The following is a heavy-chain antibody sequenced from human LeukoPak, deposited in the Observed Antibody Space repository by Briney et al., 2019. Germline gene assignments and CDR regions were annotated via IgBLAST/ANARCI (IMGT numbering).Heavy chain of an antibody. D-gene: IGHD3-10*01. V-gene: IGHV4-59*12. Sequence: SETLSLTCTVSGGSISSYYWSWIRQPPGEGLEWIGYIYYTGSVDYNASLKSRLTISLDTSKNRFSLKLNSVTAADTAVYYCARDHSYYFGSQTSTLDVWGQGTAVTVSS. J-gene: IGHJ6*02. CDR1: GGSISSYY. CDR3: ARDHSYYFGSQTSTLDV. CDR2: IYYTGSV.